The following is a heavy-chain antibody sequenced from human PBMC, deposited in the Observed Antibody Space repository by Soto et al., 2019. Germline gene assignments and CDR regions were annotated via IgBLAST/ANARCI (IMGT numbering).Heavy chain of an antibody. CDR1: GFTFSDYY. CDR2: ISSSGSTI. V-gene: IGHV3-11*01. D-gene: IGHD6-13*01. CDR3: ARVPGGSSWYMDFDY. Sequence: SLQISCAASGFTFSDYYMSWIRQAPGKGLEWVSYISSSGSTIYYADSVKGRFTISRDNAKNSLYLQMNSLRAEDTAVYYCARVPGGSSWYMDFDYWGQGTLVTVSS. J-gene: IGHJ4*02.